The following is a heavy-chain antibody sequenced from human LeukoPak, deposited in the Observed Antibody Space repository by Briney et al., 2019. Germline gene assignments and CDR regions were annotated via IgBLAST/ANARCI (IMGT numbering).Heavy chain of an antibody. CDR3: ARDLSGGGLDY. CDR2: ISGSGGST. V-gene: IGHV3-23*01. Sequence: PGGSLRLSCAASGFTLSDYYMNWVRQAPGKGLEWVSAISGSGGSTYYADSVKGRFTISRDNSKNTLYLQMNSLRAEDTAVYYCARDLSGGGLDYWGQGTLVTVSS. J-gene: IGHJ4*02. CDR1: GFTLSDYY. D-gene: IGHD3-16*01.